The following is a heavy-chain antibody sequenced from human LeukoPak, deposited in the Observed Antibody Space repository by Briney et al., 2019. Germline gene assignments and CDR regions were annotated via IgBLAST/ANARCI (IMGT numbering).Heavy chain of an antibody. D-gene: IGHD3-10*01. CDR1: GYTFMSYG. CDR2: INTYNGNT. CDR3: ARFELLWFGGDY. J-gene: IGHJ4*02. Sequence: ASVKVSCKASGYTFMSYGISWVRQAPGQGLEWMGWINTYNGNTNYAQRFQGRVTMTTDTSTSTVYMELRSLRSDDTAVYSCARFELLWFGGDYWGQGTLVTVSS. V-gene: IGHV1-18*01.